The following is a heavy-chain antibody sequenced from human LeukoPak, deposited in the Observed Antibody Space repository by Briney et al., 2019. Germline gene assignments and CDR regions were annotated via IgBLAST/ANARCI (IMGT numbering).Heavy chain of an antibody. Sequence: KAGGSLRLSCAASGFTFSSYGMHWVRQAPGKGLEWVAVISYDGSNKYYADSVKGRFTISRDNSKNTLYLQMNSLRAEDTAVYYCAKLRYRGISRDPLRYGMDVWGQGTTVTVSS. V-gene: IGHV3-30*18. CDR3: AKLRYRGISRDPLRYGMDV. CDR1: GFTFSSYG. CDR2: ISYDGSNK. J-gene: IGHJ6*02. D-gene: IGHD3-9*01.